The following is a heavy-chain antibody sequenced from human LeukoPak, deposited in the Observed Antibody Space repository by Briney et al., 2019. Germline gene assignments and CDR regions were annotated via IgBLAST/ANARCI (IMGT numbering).Heavy chain of an antibody. CDR1: GFIFSSYA. Sequence: PGGSLRLSCAASGFIFSSYAMSWVRQAPGKGLEWVSYGGSGGCTYYADSVKGRFTVSRDNSKSTLYLQMNSLTAEDTAVYYCAKMRGQYYHSYYMDAWGKGTTVTVSS. V-gene: IGHV3-23*01. J-gene: IGHJ6*03. CDR2: GGSGGCT. CDR3: AKMRGQYYHSYYMDA.